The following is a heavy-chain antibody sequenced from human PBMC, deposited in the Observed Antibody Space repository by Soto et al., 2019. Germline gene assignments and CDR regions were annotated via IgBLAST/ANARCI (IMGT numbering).Heavy chain of an antibody. V-gene: IGHV1-69*06. CDR2: IIPIFGTA. Sequence: GASVKVSCKASGGTFSSYAISWVRQAPGQGLEWMGGIIPIFGTANYAQKFQGRVTITADKSTSTAYMELSSLRSEDTAVYYCASSRGYSGTHPYYYYYYGMDVWGQGTTVTVSS. D-gene: IGHD5-12*01. CDR1: GGTFSSYA. CDR3: ASSRGYSGTHPYYYYYYGMDV. J-gene: IGHJ6*02.